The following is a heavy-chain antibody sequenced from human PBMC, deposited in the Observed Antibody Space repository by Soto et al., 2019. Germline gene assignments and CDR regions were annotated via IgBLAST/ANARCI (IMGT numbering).Heavy chain of an antibody. D-gene: IGHD3-10*01. V-gene: IGHV4-59*01. J-gene: IGHJ4*02. Sequence: SETLSLSCTVSGGSISSYYWSWIRQPPGKGLEWIGYIYYSGSTNYNPSLKSRVTISVDTSKNQFSLKLSSVTAADTAVYYCARVGGSGSPIDYWGQGTLVTVSS. CDR2: IYYSGST. CDR3: ARVGGSGSPIDY. CDR1: GGSISSYY.